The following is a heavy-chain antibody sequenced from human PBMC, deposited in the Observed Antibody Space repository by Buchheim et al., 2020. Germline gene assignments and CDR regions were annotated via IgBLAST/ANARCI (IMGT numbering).Heavy chain of an antibody. V-gene: IGHV4-61*01. Sequence: QQQLQESGPGLVKPSETLSLTCTVSGGSVSSGSYYWSWLRQPPGKGLEWIGYIYYSGSTNYNPSLKSRVTISVDTSKNQFSLKLSSVTAADTAVYYCARDFPYFWSGYYIPIGYMDVWGKGTT. D-gene: IGHD3-3*01. CDR2: IYYSGST. J-gene: IGHJ6*03. CDR1: GGSVSSGSYY. CDR3: ARDFPYFWSGYYIPIGYMDV.